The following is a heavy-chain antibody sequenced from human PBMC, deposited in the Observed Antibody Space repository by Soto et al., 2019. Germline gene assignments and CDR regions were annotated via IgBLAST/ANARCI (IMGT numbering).Heavy chain of an antibody. CDR1: GFTFSSYS. Sequence: EVQLVESGGGLVKPGGSLRLSCEASGFTFSSYSMNWVRQAPGKGLEWFSSISSSISYIYDADSVKRRFTISRDNAKNALYRQMNSLRAEDTAVYYCARDRVGQDYYGMDVWGQGTTVTVSS. CDR2: ISSSISYI. CDR3: ARDRVGQDYYGMDV. J-gene: IGHJ6*01. D-gene: IGHD2-15*01. V-gene: IGHV3-21*01.